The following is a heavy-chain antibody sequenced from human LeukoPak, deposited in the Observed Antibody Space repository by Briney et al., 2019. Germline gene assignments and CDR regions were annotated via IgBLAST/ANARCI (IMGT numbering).Heavy chain of an antibody. CDR3: ARPTTTGNAFDI. D-gene: IGHD1-1*01. V-gene: IGHV1-46*01. J-gene: IGHJ3*02. CDR1: GYTLLNYY. CDR2: INPSGGST. Sequence: ASVNVSFKRCGYTLLNYYIHWVRQAPGQGLEWMGIINPSGGSTAYAQKFQGRVTMTRDTSTNTVYMELSSLRSEDTAVYYCARPTTTGNAFDIWGQGTLVTVSS.